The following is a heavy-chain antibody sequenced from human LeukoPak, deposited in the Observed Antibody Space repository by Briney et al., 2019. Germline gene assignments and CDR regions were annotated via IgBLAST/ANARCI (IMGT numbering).Heavy chain of an antibody. V-gene: IGHV3-23*01. D-gene: IGHD3-10*01. CDR2: IRGSGGST. J-gene: IGHJ4*02. CDR1: GFIFSSYA. CDR3: AKYYGSGSRYYFDY. Sequence: PGGSLRLSCAASGFIFSSYAMRWVRQAPGKELAGVSAIRGSGGSTYYADSVKGRFTNCRDNSKNTLYTQMNSLRAEDTAVYYCAKYYGSGSRYYFDYWGQGTLVTVSS.